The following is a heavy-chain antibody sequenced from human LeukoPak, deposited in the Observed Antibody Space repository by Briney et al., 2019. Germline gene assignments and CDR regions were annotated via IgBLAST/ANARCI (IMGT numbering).Heavy chain of an antibody. CDR2: ISVIGGST. Sequence: PGGSLTLSCAASTFTFNNFGMTWVRQAPGKVMEWVSTISVIGGSTNYADSMKGRFTISRDNDKNTLYLQMNSLRAEDTAVYHCAKERDDNNLLFFDFWGQGTLVTVSS. CDR1: TFTFNNFG. D-gene: IGHD5-24*01. CDR3: AKERDDNNLLFFDF. J-gene: IGHJ4*02. V-gene: IGHV3-23*01.